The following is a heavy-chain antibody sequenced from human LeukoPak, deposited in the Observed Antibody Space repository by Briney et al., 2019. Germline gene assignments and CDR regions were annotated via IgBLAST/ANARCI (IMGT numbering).Heavy chain of an antibody. CDR3: AKVPPSITAAGNWLGP. J-gene: IGHJ5*02. V-gene: IGHV1-18*01. D-gene: IGHD6-13*01. Sequence: ASVKVSCKASGYTFTSYGISWVRQAPGQGLEWMGWISAYNGNTNYAQKLQGRVTMTTDTSTSTAYMELRSLRSDDTAVYYCAKVPPSITAAGNWLGPWGQGAPVTVSS. CDR1: GYTFTSYG. CDR2: ISAYNGNT.